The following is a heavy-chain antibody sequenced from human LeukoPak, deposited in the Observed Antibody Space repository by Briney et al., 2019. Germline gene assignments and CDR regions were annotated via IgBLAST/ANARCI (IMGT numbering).Heavy chain of an antibody. CDR3: ARDYDSSSWYEGSWFDP. V-gene: IGHV3-21*01. J-gene: IGHJ5*02. CDR2: ISSSSSSYI. Sequence: PGGSLRLSCAASGFTFSSYSMNWVRQAPGKGLEWVSSISSSSSSYIYYADSVKGRFTISRDNAKNSLYLQMNSLRAEDTAVYYCARDYDSSSWYEGSWFDPWGQGTLVTVSS. D-gene: IGHD6-13*01. CDR1: GFTFSSYS.